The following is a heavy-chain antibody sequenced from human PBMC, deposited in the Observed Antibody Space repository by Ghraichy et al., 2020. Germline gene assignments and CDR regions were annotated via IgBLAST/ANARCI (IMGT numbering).Heavy chain of an antibody. CDR1: GFTFSSYA. V-gene: IGHV3-23*01. CDR2: ISGSGGST. D-gene: IGHD3-3*01. Sequence: GESLNISCAASGFTFSSYAMSWVRQAPGKGLEWVSAISGSGGSTYYADSVKGRFTISRDNSKNTLYLQMNSLRAEDTAVYYCAKDGGFFDWSAGEYPSYGMDVWGQGTTVTVSS. J-gene: IGHJ6*02. CDR3: AKDGGFFDWSAGEYPSYGMDV.